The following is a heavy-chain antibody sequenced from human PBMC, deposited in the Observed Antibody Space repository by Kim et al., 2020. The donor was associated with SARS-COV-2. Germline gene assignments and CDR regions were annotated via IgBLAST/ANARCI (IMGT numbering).Heavy chain of an antibody. CDR3: ARNLVPATKTYGMDV. CDR2: ISSTSAYI. J-gene: IGHJ6*02. V-gene: IGHV3-21*01. Sequence: GGSLRLSCAASGFTFSTYSMNWVRQAPGKGLEWVSSISSTSAYIYYADSVKGRFTISRDNAKDSLYLQMNSLRAEDTAVYYCARNLVPATKTYGMDVWGQ. CDR1: GFTFSTYS. D-gene: IGHD2-2*01.